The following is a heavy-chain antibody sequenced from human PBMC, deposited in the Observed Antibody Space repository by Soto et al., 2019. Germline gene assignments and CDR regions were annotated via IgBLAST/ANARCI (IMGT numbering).Heavy chain of an antibody. V-gene: IGHV4-34*01. J-gene: IGHJ4*02. D-gene: IGHD2-8*02. CDR3: ARDKITGSFDY. CDR2: INHSGST. CDR1: GRSFSGYY. Sequence: SETLSLTCAVYGRSFSGYYWTWIRQPPGTGLEWIGEINHSGSTNYNPSLKSRVTISVDTSKNQFSLKLTSVTAADTAVYYCARDKITGSFDYWGQGTLVTVSS.